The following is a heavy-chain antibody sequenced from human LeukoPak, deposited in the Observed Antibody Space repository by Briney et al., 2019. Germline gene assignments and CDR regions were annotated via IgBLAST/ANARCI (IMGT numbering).Heavy chain of an antibody. CDR3: AKDDTYYYDSSGYNIDY. V-gene: IGHV3-30*18. CDR2: ISYDGSNK. J-gene: IGHJ4*02. CDR1: GFTFSSYS. D-gene: IGHD3-22*01. Sequence: GGSLRLSCAASGFTFSSYSMNWVRQAPGKGLEWVAVISYDGSNKYYADSVKGRFTISRDNSKNTLYLQMNSLRAEDTAVYYCAKDDTYYYDSSGYNIDYWGQGTLVTVSS.